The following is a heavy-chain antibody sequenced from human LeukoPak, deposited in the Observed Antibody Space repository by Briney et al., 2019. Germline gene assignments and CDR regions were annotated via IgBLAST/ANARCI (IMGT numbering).Heavy chain of an antibody. CDR1: GFTFSSYW. Sequence: GGSLRLSCAASGFTFSSYWMSWVRQAPGKGLEWVANMKQDGSEKYYVDSVKGRFTISRDNAKNSLYLQMNSLRAEDTAVYYCARSRVGIVPAAIRAYYYYYMDVWGKGTTVTVSS. J-gene: IGHJ6*03. D-gene: IGHD2-2*01. CDR2: MKQDGSEK. V-gene: IGHV3-7*01. CDR3: ARSRVGIVPAAIRAYYYYYMDV.